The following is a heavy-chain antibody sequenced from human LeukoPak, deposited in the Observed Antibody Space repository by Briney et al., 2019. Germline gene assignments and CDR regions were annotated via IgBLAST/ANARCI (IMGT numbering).Heavy chain of an antibody. CDR2: ISGSGGST. CDR1: GLSFSSYT. Sequence: GGSLRLSCAPSGLSFSSYTIHWVRQAPGKGLEWVSAISGSGGSTYYADSVKGRFTISRDNSKNTLYLQMNSLRAEDTAVYYCAKDPYYYDSSGYEDYWGQGTLVTVSS. V-gene: IGHV3-23*01. J-gene: IGHJ4*02. CDR3: AKDPYYYDSSGYEDY. D-gene: IGHD3-22*01.